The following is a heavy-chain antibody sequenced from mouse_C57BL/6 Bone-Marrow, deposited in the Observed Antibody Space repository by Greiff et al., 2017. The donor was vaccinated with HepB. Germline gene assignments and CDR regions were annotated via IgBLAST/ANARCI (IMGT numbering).Heavy chain of an antibody. Sequence: QVQLQQSGAELVRPGASVKLSCKASGYTFTDYELHCVKQTNVHGLEWIGAIDPEPCGTAYNQKFKGKATLTADKSSSTAYMELRSLTSEDSAVYYCTRRGLDGKGYVDVWGTGTTVTVSS. V-gene: IGHV1-23*01. CDR1: GYTFTDYE. D-gene: IGHD2-1*01. CDR3: TRRGLDGKGYVDV. J-gene: IGHJ1*03. CDR2: IDPEPCGT.